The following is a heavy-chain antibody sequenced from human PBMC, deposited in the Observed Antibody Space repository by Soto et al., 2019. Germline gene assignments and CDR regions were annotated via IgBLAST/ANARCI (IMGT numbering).Heavy chain of an antibody. CDR3: AKSRLVTTFEY. V-gene: IGHV3-30*18. Sequence: SLRLSCAASVFTFSSYGMHWVRQAPGKGLEWVAVISYDGSNKYYADSVKGRFTISRDNSKNTLFLQMNSLRAEDTAVYYCAKSRLVTTFEYWGQGTLVTVSS. CDR1: VFTFSSYG. D-gene: IGHD3-9*01. J-gene: IGHJ4*02. CDR2: ISYDGSNK.